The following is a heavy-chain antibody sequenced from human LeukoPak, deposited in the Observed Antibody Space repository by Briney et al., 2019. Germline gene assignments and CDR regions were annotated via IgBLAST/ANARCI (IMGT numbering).Heavy chain of an antibody. CDR3: ARDVSRDVSCYTD. V-gene: IGHV3-21*01. CDR1: GFTFSSYW. CDR2: ISSSGKYI. D-gene: IGHD2-2*02. Sequence: PGGSLRLSCAASGFTFSSYWMSWVRQAPGKGLEWVSSISSSGKYIYYADSMKGRFTISRDNAKNSLYLQMNSLRAEDTAVYHCARDVSRDVSCYTDWGQGTLVTVSS. J-gene: IGHJ4*02.